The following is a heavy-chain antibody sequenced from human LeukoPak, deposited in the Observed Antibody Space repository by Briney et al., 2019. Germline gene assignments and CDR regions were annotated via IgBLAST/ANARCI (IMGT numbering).Heavy chain of an antibody. Sequence: PSETLSLTCTVSGSSISSYYWSWIRQPPGKGLEWIGYIYYSGSTNYNPSLKSRVTISVDTSKNQFSLKLSSVTAADTAVYYCARGKWDLESGEAFDIWGQGTMVTVSS. CDR3: ARGKWDLESGEAFDI. D-gene: IGHD1-26*01. CDR1: GSSISSYY. CDR2: IYYSGST. J-gene: IGHJ3*02. V-gene: IGHV4-59*01.